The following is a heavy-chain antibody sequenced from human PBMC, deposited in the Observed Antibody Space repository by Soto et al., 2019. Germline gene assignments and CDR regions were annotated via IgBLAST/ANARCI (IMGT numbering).Heavy chain of an antibody. D-gene: IGHD5-12*01. V-gene: IGHV4-30-4*01. J-gene: IGHJ4*02. Sequence: PSETLSLTCTVSGGDITTGDYYWTWVRQPPGKGLEWIGSIYHTGTAYYNPSLTSRVTMSVDASKNQFSLRLTSVTAADTAVFFCARGNRGYDYWGQGSLVTVSS. CDR3: ARGNRGYDY. CDR2: IYHTGTA. CDR1: GGDITTGDYY.